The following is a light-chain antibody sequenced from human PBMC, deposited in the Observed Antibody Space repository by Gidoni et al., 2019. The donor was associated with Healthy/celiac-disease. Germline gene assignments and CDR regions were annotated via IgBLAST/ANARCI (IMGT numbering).Light chain of an antibody. CDR2: GAS. Sequence: STGTLSVSPGERATLSCRASQSVNSNLAWYQQKPGQAPRLLIYGASTRATGIPARFSGSGSGTEFTLTISSLQSEDFAVYYCQQYNNWPRRTFGQGTKVEIK. CDR1: QSVNSN. V-gene: IGKV3-15*01. J-gene: IGKJ1*01. CDR3: QQYNNWPRRT.